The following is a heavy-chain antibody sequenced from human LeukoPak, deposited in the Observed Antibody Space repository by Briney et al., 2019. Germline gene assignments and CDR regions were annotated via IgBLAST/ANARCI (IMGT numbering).Heavy chain of an antibody. J-gene: IGHJ4*02. Sequence: PGGSLRLSCAASGFTFSSYAMSWVRQAPGKGLEWGSAISGSGGSTYYADSVKGRFTISRDNSKNTLYLQMNSLRAEDTAVYSCAKHLFPPATTYYYDSSGNLGFDYWGQGTQVTDSS. CDR1: GFTFSSYA. CDR2: ISGSGGST. CDR3: AKHLFPPATTYYYDSSGNLGFDY. D-gene: IGHD3-22*01. V-gene: IGHV3-23*01.